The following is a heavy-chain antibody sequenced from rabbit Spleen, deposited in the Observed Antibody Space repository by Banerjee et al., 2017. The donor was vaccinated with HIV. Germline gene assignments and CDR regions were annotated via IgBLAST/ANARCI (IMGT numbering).Heavy chain of an antibody. Sequence: EQLVESGGGLVQPGGSLALTCKASGFSFSDRDVMCWVRQAPGKGLEWVACINTATGKAVYATWAKGRFTISRTSSTTVTLQVTSLTAADTATYFCARDLVGVIGWNFYLWGPGTLVTVS. CDR3: ARDLVGVIGWNFYL. V-gene: IGHV1S45*01. CDR1: GFSFSDRDV. CDR2: INTATGKA. J-gene: IGHJ4*01. D-gene: IGHD1-1*01.